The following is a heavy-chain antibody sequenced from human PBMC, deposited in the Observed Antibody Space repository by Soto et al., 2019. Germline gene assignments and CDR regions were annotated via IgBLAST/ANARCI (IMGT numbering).Heavy chain of an antibody. CDR3: AKHPVKVAVITQYYFDY. D-gene: IGHD3-22*01. CDR2: ISGSGGST. J-gene: IGHJ4*02. Sequence: GGSLRLSCAASGFTFSSYAMSWVRQAPGKGLEWVSAISGSGGSTYYADSVKGRFTISRDNSKNTLYLQMNSLRAEDTAVYYCAKHPVKVAVITQYYFDYWGQGTLVTVSS. CDR1: GFTFSSYA. V-gene: IGHV3-23*01.